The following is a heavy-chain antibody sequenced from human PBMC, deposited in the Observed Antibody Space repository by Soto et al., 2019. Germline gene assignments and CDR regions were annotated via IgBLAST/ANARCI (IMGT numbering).Heavy chain of an antibody. Sequence: ASVKVSCKASGYTFTSYGISCVRQAPGQGLEWMGWSSAYNGNTNYAQKLQGRVTRTTDTSTSTAYMELRSLRSDDTAVYYCARDPGGDPFQFAFDIWGQGTMVT. CDR3: ARDPGGDPFQFAFDI. CDR1: GYTFTSYG. D-gene: IGHD1-1*01. J-gene: IGHJ3*02. V-gene: IGHV1-18*04. CDR2: SSAYNGNT.